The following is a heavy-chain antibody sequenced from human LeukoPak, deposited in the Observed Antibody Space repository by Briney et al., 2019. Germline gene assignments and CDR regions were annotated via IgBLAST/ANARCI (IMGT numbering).Heavy chain of an antibody. J-gene: IGHJ6*04. D-gene: IGHD6-19*01. V-gene: IGHV1-69*01. Sequence: SVKASCKASGGTFSSYAISWVRQTPGQGLEWMGGIIPIFGTANYAQKFQGRVTITADESTSTAYMELSSLRSEDTAVYYCARVAIAVAGSTYYYYYYGMDVWGKGTTVTVSS. CDR1: GGTFSSYA. CDR2: IIPIFGTA. CDR3: ARVAIAVAGSTYYYYYYGMDV.